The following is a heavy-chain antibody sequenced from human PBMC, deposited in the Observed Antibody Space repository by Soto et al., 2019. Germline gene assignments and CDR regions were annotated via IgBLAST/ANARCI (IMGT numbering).Heavy chain of an antibody. CDR1: GGTFSSYA. J-gene: IGHJ5*02. CDR2: IIPIFGTA. D-gene: IGHD1-26*01. V-gene: IGHV1-69*13. CDR3: ARSSYYGGNPYNWFDP. Sequence: ASVKVSCKASGGTFSSYAISWVRQAPGQGLEWMGGIIPIFGTANYAQKFQGRVTITADESTSTAYMELSSLRSEDTAVYYCARSSYYGGNPYNWFDPWGQGTLVTVSS.